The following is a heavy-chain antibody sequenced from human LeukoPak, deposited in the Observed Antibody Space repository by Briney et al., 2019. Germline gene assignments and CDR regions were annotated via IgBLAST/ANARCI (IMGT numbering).Heavy chain of an antibody. CDR2: IYYSGSI. J-gene: IGHJ4*02. V-gene: IGHV4-59*01. CDR3: ARDVGGSSGFDY. D-gene: IGHD6-6*01. Sequence: PSETLSLTCTVSGDXLSSYYCSWIRQPPGKGLEWLGYIYYSGSINYNPSLKSRVTISGDTSKNQFSLKLSSVTAADTAVYYCARDVGGSSGFDYWGQGTLVTVSS. CDR1: GDXLSSYY.